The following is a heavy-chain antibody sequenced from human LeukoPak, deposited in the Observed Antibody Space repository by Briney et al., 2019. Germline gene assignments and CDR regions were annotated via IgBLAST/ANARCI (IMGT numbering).Heavy chain of an antibody. CDR3: ARGRSPQD. CDR1: GYSISSGYY. V-gene: IGHV4-38-2*02. CDR2: IYYSGST. Sequence: PSETLSLTCTVSGYSISSGYYWGWIRQPPGKGLEWIGYIYYSGSTNYNPSLKSRVTISVDTSKNQFSLKLSSVTAADTAVYYCARGRSPQDWGQGTLVTVSS. J-gene: IGHJ4*02.